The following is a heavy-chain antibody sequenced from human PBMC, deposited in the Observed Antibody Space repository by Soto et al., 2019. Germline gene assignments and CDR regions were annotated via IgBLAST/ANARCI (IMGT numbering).Heavy chain of an antibody. CDR3: ARHKSSGYYYWPLDY. D-gene: IGHD3-22*01. J-gene: IGHJ4*02. CDR2: IYYSGST. V-gene: IGHV4-59*08. Sequence: PGGSLRLSCAASGFTVGSYYMNWIRQPPGKGLEWIGYIYYSGSTNYNPSLQSRVTISVDTSKNQFSLKLTSVTAADTAVYYCARHKSSGYYYWPLDYRGQGTLVTVSS. CDR1: GFTVGSYY.